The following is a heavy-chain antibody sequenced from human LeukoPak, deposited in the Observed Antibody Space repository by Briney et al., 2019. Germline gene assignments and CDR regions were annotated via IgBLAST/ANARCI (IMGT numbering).Heavy chain of an antibody. CDR2: IYHSGST. CDR1: SGSISSGGYY. Sequence: SQTLSLTCTVSSGSISSGGYYWSWIRQPPGKGLEWIGNIYHSGSTYYNPSLKSRVTISVDRSKNQFSLKLSSVAAADTAVYYCARATVTTTHFDYWGQGTLVTVSS. J-gene: IGHJ4*02. CDR3: ARATVTTTHFDY. D-gene: IGHD4-11*01. V-gene: IGHV4-30-2*01.